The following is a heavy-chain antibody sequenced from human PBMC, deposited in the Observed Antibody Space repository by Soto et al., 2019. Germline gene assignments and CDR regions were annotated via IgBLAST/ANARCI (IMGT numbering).Heavy chain of an antibody. D-gene: IGHD6-13*01. J-gene: IGHJ4*02. CDR2: IYFSGST. CDR1: GGSMDGYY. Sequence: SETLSLTCTVSGGSMDGYYWSWIRQTPGQGLEWVGYIYFSGSTKYNPSLQSRLTISLDRSKRQFSMTLSSVTAADTAVYYCARSVATPGTNIDFWGQGTLVTVSS. CDR3: ARSVATPGTNIDF. V-gene: IGHV4-4*09.